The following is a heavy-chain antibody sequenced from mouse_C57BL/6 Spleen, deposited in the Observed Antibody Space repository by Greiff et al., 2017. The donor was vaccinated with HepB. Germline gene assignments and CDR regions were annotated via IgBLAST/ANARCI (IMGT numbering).Heavy chain of an antibody. Sequence: QVQLLQSGAELVRPGTSVKVSCTASGYAFTNYSIEWVHQSPGQGLEWIAVINPGSGGTNYNENVRGKATLTADKTTSTAYMQLSSLTAEDSAVYCCAGTNWGGDFDYWGQGTTVTVSS. CDR2: INPGSGGT. D-gene: IGHD4-1*01. V-gene: IGHV1-54*01. J-gene: IGHJ2*01. CDR3: AGTNWGGDFDY. CDR1: GYAFTNYS.